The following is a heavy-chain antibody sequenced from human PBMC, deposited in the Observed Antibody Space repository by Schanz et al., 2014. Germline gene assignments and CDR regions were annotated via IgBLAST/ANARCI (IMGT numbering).Heavy chain of an antibody. CDR3: TRGGYSYALSAFDI. J-gene: IGHJ3*02. CDR2: INPSGGGT. Sequence: GPEVKKPGASVTVSCKASGYDFHIYAYSWVRQAPGQGLEWMGIINPSGGGTSYALRFQDRVTMTTDTSTGTAYMELRSLRSDDTALYYCTRGGYSYALSAFDIWGQGTMVTVSS. V-gene: IGHV1-18*01. CDR1: GYDFHIYA. D-gene: IGHD5-18*01.